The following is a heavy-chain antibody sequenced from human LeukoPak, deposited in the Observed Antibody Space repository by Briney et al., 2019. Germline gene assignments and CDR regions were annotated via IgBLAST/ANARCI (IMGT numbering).Heavy chain of an antibody. J-gene: IGHJ3*02. CDR2: ISSNGGST. CDR1: GFTFSSYA. V-gene: IGHV3-64*01. D-gene: IGHD2-15*01. Sequence: GGSLRLSCAASGFTFSSYAMHWVRQAPGKGLENVSAISSNGGSTYYANSVKGRFTISRDNSKNTLYLQMGSPRAEDMAVYYCARGEAAQAFDIRGQGTMVTVSS. CDR3: ARGEAAQAFDI.